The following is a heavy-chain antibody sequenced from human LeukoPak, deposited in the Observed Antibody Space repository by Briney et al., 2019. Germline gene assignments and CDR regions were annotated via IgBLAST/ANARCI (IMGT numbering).Heavy chain of an antibody. D-gene: IGHD4-17*01. Sequence: SETLSLTCTVSGGSISSYYWSWIRQPPGKELEWIGYIYYSGSTNYNPSLKSRVTISVDTSKNQFSLKLSSVTAADTAVYYCARRGDYTDGYYYYYYMDVWGKGTTVTVSS. CDR2: IYYSGST. V-gene: IGHV4-59*01. CDR3: ARRGDYTDGYYYYYYMDV. CDR1: GGSISSYY. J-gene: IGHJ6*03.